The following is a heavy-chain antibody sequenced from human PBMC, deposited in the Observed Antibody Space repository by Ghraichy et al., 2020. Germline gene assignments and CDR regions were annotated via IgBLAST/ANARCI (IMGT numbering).Heavy chain of an antibody. J-gene: IGHJ5*02. CDR1: GFTFSDYA. CDR3: AGVGVLITQGSTLTYSPLFNS. Sequence: GGSLRLSCAASGFTFSDYAMSWVRQAPGKGLEWVSSISGSGGSTYYADSVKGRFTISRDNFKNTLYLQLNSLRAEDTAVYYCAGVGVLITQGSTLTYSPLFNSWGQGTLVTVSS. D-gene: IGHD3-22*01. CDR2: ISGSGGST. V-gene: IGHV3-23*01.